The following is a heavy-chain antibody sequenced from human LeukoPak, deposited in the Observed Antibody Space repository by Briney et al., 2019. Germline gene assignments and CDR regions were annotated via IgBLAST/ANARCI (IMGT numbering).Heavy chain of an antibody. CDR2: IYHSGST. CDR3: ARYSGSYLSYNWFDP. CDR1: GGSISSGGYS. V-gene: IGHV4-30-2*01. D-gene: IGHD1-26*01. Sequence: SETLSLTCAVSGGSISSGGYSWSWIRQPPGKGLEWIGYIYHSGSTYYNPSLKSRVTISVDRSKNQFSLKLSSVTAADTAVYYCARYSGSYLSYNWFDPWGQGTLVTVSS. J-gene: IGHJ5*02.